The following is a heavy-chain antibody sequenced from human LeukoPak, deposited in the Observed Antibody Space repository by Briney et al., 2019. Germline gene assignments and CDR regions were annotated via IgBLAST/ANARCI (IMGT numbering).Heavy chain of an antibody. J-gene: IGHJ4*02. CDR3: TRSLVVVAAYFDY. CDR1: GFTFGDYA. CDR2: IRSKAYGGTT. D-gene: IGHD2-15*01. V-gene: IGHV3-49*04. Sequence: GRSLRLSCTASGFTFGDYAMSWVRQAPGKGLEWAGFIRSKAYGGTTEYAASVKGRFTISRDDSKSIAYLQMNSLKTEDTAVYYCTRSLVVVAAYFDYWGQGTLVTVSS.